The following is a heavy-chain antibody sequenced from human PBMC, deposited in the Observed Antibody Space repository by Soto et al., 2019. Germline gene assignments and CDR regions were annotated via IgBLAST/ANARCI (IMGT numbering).Heavy chain of an antibody. CDR2: IRGKANSYAT. CDR3: TSSALIDYYYYYGMDV. Sequence: EVQLVESGGGLVQPGGSLKLSCAASGFTFSGSAMHWVRQASGKGLEWVGRIRGKANSYATAYAASVKGRFTISRDDSKNTAYLQMNSLKTEDTAVYYCTSSALIDYYYYYGMDVWGQGTTVTVSS. D-gene: IGHD3-22*01. CDR1: GFTFSGSA. V-gene: IGHV3-73*02. J-gene: IGHJ6*02.